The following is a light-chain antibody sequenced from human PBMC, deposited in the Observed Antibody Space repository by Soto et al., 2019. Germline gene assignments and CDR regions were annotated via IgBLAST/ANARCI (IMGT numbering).Light chain of an antibody. CDR2: AAS. CDR1: QGINSW. CDR3: QQSYSTTWT. J-gene: IGKJ1*01. Sequence: IQMTQSPSSVSASVGDRVTITCRASQGINSWLAWYQQKPGKAPKLLIYAASSLQSGVPSRFSGSGSVTDFTLTISRLQPEDFATYSCQQSYSTTWTFGQATKVDIK. V-gene: IGKV1-12*01.